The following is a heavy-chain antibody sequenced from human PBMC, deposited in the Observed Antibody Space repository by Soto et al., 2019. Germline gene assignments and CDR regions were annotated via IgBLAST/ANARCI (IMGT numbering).Heavy chain of an antibody. V-gene: IGHV1-69*01. CDR2: IIPIFGTA. D-gene: IGHD2-21*02. CDR3: ARGNPHMVVVTADYYYYGMDV. J-gene: IGHJ6*02. CDR1: GGTFSSYA. Sequence: QVQLVQSGAEVKKPGSSVKVSCKASGGTFSSYAISWVRQAPGQGLEWMGGIIPIFGTANYAQKFQGRVTITADESTSTAYMELSSLRSEDTAVYYCARGNPHMVVVTADYYYYGMDVWGQGTTVTVSS.